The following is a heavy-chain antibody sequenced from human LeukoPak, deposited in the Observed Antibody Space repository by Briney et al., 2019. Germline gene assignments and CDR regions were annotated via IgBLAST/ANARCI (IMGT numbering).Heavy chain of an antibody. CDR3: TKLQGIAVAGSGY. CDR2: ISGSGGST. J-gene: IGHJ4*02. Sequence: GGSLRLSCAASGFTFSSYAMSWVRQAPGKGLEWVSAISGSGGSTYYADSVKGRFTISRDNSKNTLYLQMNSLRAEDTAVYYCTKLQGIAVAGSGYWGQGTLVTVSS. D-gene: IGHD6-19*01. V-gene: IGHV3-23*01. CDR1: GFTFSSYA.